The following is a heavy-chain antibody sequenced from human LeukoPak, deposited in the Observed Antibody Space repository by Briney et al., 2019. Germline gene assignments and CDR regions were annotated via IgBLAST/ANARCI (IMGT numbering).Heavy chain of an antibody. CDR3: ASFPGIAAAGTLWFDP. V-gene: IGHV4-34*01. D-gene: IGHD6-13*01. Sequence: SETLSLTRAVYGGSFSGYYWSWLRQPPGKGLEWIGEINHSGSTNYNPSLKSRVTISVDTSKNQFSLKLSSVTAADTAVYYCASFPGIAAAGTLWFDPWGQGTLVTVSS. J-gene: IGHJ5*02. CDR2: INHSGST. CDR1: GGSFSGYY.